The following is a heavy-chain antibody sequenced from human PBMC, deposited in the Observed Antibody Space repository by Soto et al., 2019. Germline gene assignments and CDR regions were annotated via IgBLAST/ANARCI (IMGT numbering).Heavy chain of an antibody. D-gene: IGHD6-13*01. Sequence: PGGSLRLSCAASGFAFSTYAMTWVCQAPGKGLEWVSVISGSGGSSYYADSVKGRFTISRDNSKNTLFLQMNGLRAEDTAVYYCAKVTKRAAAGRYEYYKYGMDVWGQVTTVPVSS. J-gene: IGHJ6*02. CDR1: GFAFSTYA. V-gene: IGHV3-23*01. CDR3: AKVTKRAAAGRYEYYKYGMDV. CDR2: ISGSGGSS.